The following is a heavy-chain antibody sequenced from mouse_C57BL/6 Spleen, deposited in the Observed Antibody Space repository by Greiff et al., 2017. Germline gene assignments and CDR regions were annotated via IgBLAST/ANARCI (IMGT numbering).Heavy chain of an antibody. J-gene: IGHJ1*03. D-gene: IGHD1-1*01. CDR3: ARHEEELSYYGTSYGYFDV. CDR2: FYPGSGSI. V-gene: IGHV1-62-2*01. Sequence: QVQLQQSGAELVKPGASVKLSCKASGYTFTEYTIHWVKQRSGQGLEWIGWFYPGSGSIKYNEKFKDKATLTADKSSSTVYMELSRLTSEDSAVYFCARHEEELSYYGTSYGYFDVWGTGTTVTVAS. CDR1: GYTFTEYT.